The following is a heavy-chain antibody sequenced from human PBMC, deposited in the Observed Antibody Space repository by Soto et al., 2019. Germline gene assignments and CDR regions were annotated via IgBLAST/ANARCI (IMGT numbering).Heavy chain of an antibody. Sequence: XGSLRLSCAASGFTFSSCSMNWVRQAPGKGLEWVSYISSSSSTIYYADSVKGRFAISRDNAKNSLYLQMHSLRDGDTAVYYCARVKVVTATDLWGQGTLVTVSS. J-gene: IGHJ4*02. CDR3: ARVKVVTATDL. V-gene: IGHV3-48*02. D-gene: IGHD2-21*02. CDR1: GFTFSSCS. CDR2: ISSSSSTI.